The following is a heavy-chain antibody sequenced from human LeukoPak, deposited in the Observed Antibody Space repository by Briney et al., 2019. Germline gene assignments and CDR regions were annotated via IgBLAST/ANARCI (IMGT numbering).Heavy chain of an antibody. CDR3: ARLARLTLIRGVTGYHSLDV. V-gene: IGHV4-59*01. J-gene: IGHJ6*04. D-gene: IGHD3-10*01. CDR2: IYYSGTT. CDR1: GGSMDSFY. Sequence: SETLSLTCIVSGGSMDSFYWSWIRQSPGGGLEWIGYIYYSGTTNYNPSLRSRLTISVDTYKNQFSLKLSSVTAADTAVYHCARLARLTLIRGVTGYHSLDVWGKGTKVTVSS.